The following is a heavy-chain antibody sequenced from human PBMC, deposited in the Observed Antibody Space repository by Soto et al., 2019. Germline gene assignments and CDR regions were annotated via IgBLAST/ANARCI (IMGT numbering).Heavy chain of an antibody. CDR3: ARKRREYCGGDCQWGS. Sequence: ASVKVSCKASGYTFNRYYIHWVRQAPGQGLEWMGWIDPNVGNTKYAQNFQGRVTMTWDTSTTTASMELSGLTSDDTAVYFCARKRREYCGGDCQWGSWGQGTQVTVAS. CDR1: GYTFNRYY. V-gene: IGHV1-2*02. D-gene: IGHD2-21*02. CDR2: IDPNVGNT. J-gene: IGHJ5*02.